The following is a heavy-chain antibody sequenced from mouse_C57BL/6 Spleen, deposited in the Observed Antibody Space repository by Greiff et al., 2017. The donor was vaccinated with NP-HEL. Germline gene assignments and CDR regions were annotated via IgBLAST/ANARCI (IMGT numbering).Heavy chain of an antibody. CDR3: ARGRRGYDYDDWFAY. V-gene: IGHV1-69*01. Sequence: QVQLQQPGAELVMPGASVKLSCKASGYTFTSYWMHWVKQRPGQGLEWIGEIDPSDSYTNYNQKFKGKSTLTVDKSSSTAYMQLSSLTSEDSAVYYCARGRRGYDYDDWFAYWGQGTLVTVSA. D-gene: IGHD2-4*01. J-gene: IGHJ3*01. CDR2: IDPSDSYT. CDR1: GYTFTSYW.